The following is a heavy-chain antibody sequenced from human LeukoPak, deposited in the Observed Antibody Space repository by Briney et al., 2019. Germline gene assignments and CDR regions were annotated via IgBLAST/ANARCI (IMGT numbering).Heavy chain of an antibody. Sequence: GGSLRLSCAASGFTFSSYAMSWVRQAPGKGLEWVSASSSNGGSTYYANSVKGRFTISRDNSKNTLYLQMGSLRAEDMAVYYCARHGHYDFWSGYSLDYWGQGTLVTVSS. V-gene: IGHV3-64*01. J-gene: IGHJ4*02. D-gene: IGHD3-3*01. CDR1: GFTFSSYA. CDR2: SSSNGGST. CDR3: ARHGHYDFWSGYSLDY.